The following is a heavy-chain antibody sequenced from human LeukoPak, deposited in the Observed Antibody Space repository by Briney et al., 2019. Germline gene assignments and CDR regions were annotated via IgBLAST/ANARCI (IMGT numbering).Heavy chain of an antibody. Sequence: SETLSLTCTVSGDSIFSTTYYWSWIRQPAGKGLEWIGRIYTSGSTNYNPSLKSRVTMSVDTSKNQFSLKLSSVTAADTAVYYCASHNWKDGPFDYWGQGTLVTVSS. CDR2: IYTSGST. CDR1: GDSIFSTTYY. J-gene: IGHJ4*02. V-gene: IGHV4-61*02. D-gene: IGHD1-1*01. CDR3: ASHNWKDGPFDY.